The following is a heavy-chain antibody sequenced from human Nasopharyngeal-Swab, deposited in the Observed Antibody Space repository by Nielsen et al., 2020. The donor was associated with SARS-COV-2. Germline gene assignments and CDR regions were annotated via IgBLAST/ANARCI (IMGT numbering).Heavy chain of an antibody. D-gene: IGHD1-26*01. V-gene: IGHV3-23*01. CDR2: ISGSGGGT. CDR1: GFTFSSYA. Sequence: GSALKISCAACGFTFSSYAMSWVRQGPGKGLEWVSAISGSGGGTYYADSVKGRFTISRDNSKNTLYLQMNSLRAEDTAVYYCAKVSWEWELLRWYFDYWGQGTLVTVSS. J-gene: IGHJ4*02. CDR3: AKVSWEWELLRWYFDY.